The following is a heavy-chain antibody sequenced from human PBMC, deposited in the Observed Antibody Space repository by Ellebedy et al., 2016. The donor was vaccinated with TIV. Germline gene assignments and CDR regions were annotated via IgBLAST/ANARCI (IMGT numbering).Heavy chain of an antibody. D-gene: IGHD6-13*01. Sequence: GESLKISCAASGFTFSNYAMSWVRQAPGKGLEWVSGLSGSGGTKYYADSVKGRFTISRDNSGNTLFLQMKSLRAEDTAVYYCTKEPSMPAAGYYFQYWGQGTRVTVSS. CDR1: GFTFSNYA. J-gene: IGHJ4*02. CDR3: TKEPSMPAAGYYFQY. CDR2: LSGSGGTK. V-gene: IGHV3-23*01.